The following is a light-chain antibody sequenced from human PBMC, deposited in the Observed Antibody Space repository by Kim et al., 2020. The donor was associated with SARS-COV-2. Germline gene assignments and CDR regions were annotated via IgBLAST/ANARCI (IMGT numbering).Light chain of an antibody. CDR2: EVS. CDR1: SSDVGGYNY. J-gene: IGLJ1*01. CDR3: SSYAGSNNV. V-gene: IGLV2-8*01. Sequence: QSVLTQPPSASGSPGQSVTMSCTGTSSDVGGYNYVSWYQQHPGKAPKLMIYEVSKRPSGVPDRFSGSRSGNTASLTVSGLQAEDEADYYCSSYAGSNNVFGTGTKVTVL.